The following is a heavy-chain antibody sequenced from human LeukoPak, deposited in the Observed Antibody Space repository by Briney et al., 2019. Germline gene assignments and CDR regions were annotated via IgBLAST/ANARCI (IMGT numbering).Heavy chain of an antibody. Sequence: SETLSLTCTVSGGSISSHYWSWIRQPPGKGLEWIGYVYNSGSTNYNPSLKSRVTISVDTSKNQFSLKLSSVTAADTAVYYCARAVCTDGLCYKFYFDFWGQGTLVTVSS. V-gene: IGHV4-59*11. D-gene: IGHD2-8*01. CDR1: GGSISSHY. J-gene: IGHJ4*02. CDR3: ARAVCTDGLCYKFYFDF. CDR2: VYNSGST.